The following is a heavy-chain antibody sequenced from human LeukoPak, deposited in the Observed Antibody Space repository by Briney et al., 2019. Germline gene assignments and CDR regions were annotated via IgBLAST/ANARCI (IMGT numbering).Heavy chain of an antibody. Sequence: KPSETLSLTCTVSGASINCISYYWGWIRQPPGKGLEWIGSIFYSGSTYYNPSLKSRVSISVDTSKDQFSLKLTSVTAADTALYYCARQQYPIWIGVDYWGLGILVTVSS. CDR1: GASINCISYY. D-gene: IGHD3-10*01. V-gene: IGHV4-39*01. J-gene: IGHJ4*02. CDR3: ARQQYPIWIGVDY. CDR2: IFYSGST.